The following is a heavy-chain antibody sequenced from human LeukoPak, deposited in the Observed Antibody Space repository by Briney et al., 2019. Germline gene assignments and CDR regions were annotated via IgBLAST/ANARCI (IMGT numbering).Heavy chain of an antibody. V-gene: IGHV4-39*01. CDR1: GGSISSSSYS. J-gene: IGHJ4*02. CDR3: ARHLGMVATPFDY. D-gene: IGHD5-12*01. CDR2: IYYSGST. Sequence: PSETLSLTCTVSGGSISSSSYSWGWIRLPPGKGLEWIGSIYYSGSTYYNPSLKSRVTISVDTSKNQFSLKLSSVTAADTAVYYCARHLGMVATPFDYWGQGTLVTVSS.